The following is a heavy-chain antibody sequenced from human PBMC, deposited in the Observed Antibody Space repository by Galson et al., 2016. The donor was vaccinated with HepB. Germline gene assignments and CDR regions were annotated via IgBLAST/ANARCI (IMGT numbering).Heavy chain of an antibody. V-gene: IGHV3-23*01. CDR3: AKSATVIDGIDD. CDR2: ISDSGDST. D-gene: IGHD4-17*01. Sequence: SLRLSCAASGFTFSSYAMSWVRQAPGKGLEWVSAISDSGDSTYYADSAQGRLSISRDNSKNTLYLQMNSLRAEDTALYYCAKSATVIDGIDDWGQGTLVTVSS. CDR1: GFTFSSYA. J-gene: IGHJ4*02.